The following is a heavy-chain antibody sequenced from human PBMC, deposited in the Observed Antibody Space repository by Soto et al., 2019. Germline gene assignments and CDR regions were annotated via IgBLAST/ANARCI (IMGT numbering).Heavy chain of an antibody. CDR3: AKDGEYYDFWSGYYGSYMDV. Sequence: GGSLRLSCAASGFTFSSYAMSWVRQAPGKGLEWVSAISGSGGSTYYADSVKGRFTISRDNSKNTLYLQMNSLRAEDTAVYYCAKDGEYYDFWSGYYGSYMDVWGKGTTVTVSS. D-gene: IGHD3-3*01. V-gene: IGHV3-23*01. CDR2: ISGSGGST. CDR1: GFTFSSYA. J-gene: IGHJ6*03.